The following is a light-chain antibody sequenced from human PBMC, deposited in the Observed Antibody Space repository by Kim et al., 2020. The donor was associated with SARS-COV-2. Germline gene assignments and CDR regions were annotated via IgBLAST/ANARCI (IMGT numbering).Light chain of an antibody. V-gene: IGKV4-1*01. Sequence: DIVMTQSPDSLAVSLGERATINCKSSQSVLYSSNNKNDLAWYQQKPGQPPKLLIYWASTRESGVPDRFSDRVSGTDFSLTISSLEGEDVTVYYCQLYYSTPHALGQEPRLEL. J-gene: IGKJ2*01. CDR1: QSVLYSSNNKND. CDR2: WAS. CDR3: QLYYSTPHA.